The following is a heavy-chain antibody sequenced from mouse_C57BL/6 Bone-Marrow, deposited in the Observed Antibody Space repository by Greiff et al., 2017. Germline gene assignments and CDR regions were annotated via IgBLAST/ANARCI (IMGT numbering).Heavy chain of an antibody. J-gene: IGHJ3*01. CDR2: IYPRSGNT. CDR1: GYTFTSYG. Sequence: QVQLQQSGAELARPGASVKLSCKASGYTFTSYGISWVKQRTGQGLEWIGEIYPRSGNTYYNEKFKGKATLTADKSSSTAYMELRSLTSEDSAVYFCARSNYGNVAWFAYWGQGTLVTVSA. D-gene: IGHD2-1*01. V-gene: IGHV1-81*01. CDR3: ARSNYGNVAWFAY.